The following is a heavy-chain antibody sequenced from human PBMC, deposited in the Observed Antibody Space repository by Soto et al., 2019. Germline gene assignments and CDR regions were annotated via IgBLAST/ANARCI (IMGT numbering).Heavy chain of an antibody. CDR2: IDANGGRT. CDR3: AKDSSAGFHDAFDI. D-gene: IGHD6-25*01. V-gene: IGHV3-23*01. CDR1: GFAFAGYA. Sequence: EVQLLESGGGLAQPGESLRLSCAASGFAFAGYAMSWVRQAPGKGLEWVSGIDANGGRTYYADSVKGRFTICRDNSGNTLFLQMYSLRVEETAVYYCAKDSSAGFHDAFDIRGQGTMVTVSS. J-gene: IGHJ3*02.